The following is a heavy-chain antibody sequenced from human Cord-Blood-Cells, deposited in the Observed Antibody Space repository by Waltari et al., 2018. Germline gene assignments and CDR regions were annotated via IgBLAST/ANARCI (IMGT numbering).Heavy chain of an antibody. CDR3: ARGSYYYYYYGMDV. D-gene: IGHD1-26*01. CDR2: INAGNGNT. Sequence: QVQLVQSGAEVKKPGASVKVSCKASGYTFTSYAMHWVRQAPGQRLEWTGWINAGNGNTKYSQKFQGRVTITRDTSASTAYMELSSLRSEDTAVYYCARGSYYYYYYGMDVWGQGTTVTVSS. V-gene: IGHV1-3*01. J-gene: IGHJ6*02. CDR1: GYTFTSYA.